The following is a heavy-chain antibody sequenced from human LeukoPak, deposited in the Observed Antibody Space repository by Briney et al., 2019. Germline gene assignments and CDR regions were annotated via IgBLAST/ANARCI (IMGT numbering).Heavy chain of an antibody. CDR2: INHSGST. CDR3: ARGPYSSSWYRTGLFDY. V-gene: IGHV4-34*01. CDR1: GGSFSGYY. Sequence: SETLSLTCAVYGGSFSGYYWSWIRQPPGKGLEWIVEINHSGSTNYNPSLKSRVTISVDTSKNQFSLKLSSVTAADTAVYYCARGPYSSSWYRTGLFDYWGQGTLVTVSS. J-gene: IGHJ4*02. D-gene: IGHD6-13*01.